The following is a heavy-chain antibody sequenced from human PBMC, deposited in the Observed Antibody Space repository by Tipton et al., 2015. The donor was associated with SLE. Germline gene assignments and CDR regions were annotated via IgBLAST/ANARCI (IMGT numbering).Heavy chain of an antibody. CDR2: ISGSGDST. CDR1: GFSFKGYA. V-gene: IGHV3-23*01. CDR3: AKTRGYYYYYGMDV. J-gene: IGHJ6*02. Sequence: SLRLSCTAPGFSFKGYAMNWVRQAPGKGLEWVSGISGSGDSTYYADSVKGRFTISRDNSKNTLYLQMNSLRAEDTALYYCAKTRGYYYYYGMDVWGQGTTVTVSS.